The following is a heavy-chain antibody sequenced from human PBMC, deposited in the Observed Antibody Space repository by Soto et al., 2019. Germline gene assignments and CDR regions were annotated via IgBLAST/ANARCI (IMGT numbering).Heavy chain of an antibody. Sequence: PSETLSLTCTVSGGSISSGGYYWSRIRQHPGKGLEWIGYIYYSGSTYYNPSLKSRVTISVDTSKNQFSLKLSSVTAADTAVYFCARASLIAAAGIWIDYWGQGTLVTVSS. D-gene: IGHD6-13*01. CDR3: ARASLIAAAGIWIDY. V-gene: IGHV4-31*03. CDR1: GGSISSGGYY. J-gene: IGHJ4*02. CDR2: IYYSGST.